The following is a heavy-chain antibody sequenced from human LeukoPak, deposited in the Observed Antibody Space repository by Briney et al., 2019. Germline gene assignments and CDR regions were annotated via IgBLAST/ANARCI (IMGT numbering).Heavy chain of an antibody. CDR3: ARVGQVRFLPKTNWFDP. J-gene: IGHJ5*02. Sequence: SETLSLTCTDSGGSISSSSYYWSWIRQPPGKGLEWIGEINHSGSTNYNPSLKSRVTISVGTSKNQFSLKLSSVTAADTAVYYCARVGQVRFLPKTNWFDPWGQGTLVTVSS. D-gene: IGHD3-10*01. CDR1: GGSISSSSYY. V-gene: IGHV4-39*07. CDR2: INHSGST.